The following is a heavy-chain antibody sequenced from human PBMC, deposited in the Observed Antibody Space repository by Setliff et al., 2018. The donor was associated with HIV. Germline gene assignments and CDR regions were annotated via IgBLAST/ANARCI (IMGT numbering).Heavy chain of an antibody. CDR1: GDSITSRNYH. J-gene: IGHJ4*02. D-gene: IGHD4-17*01. CDR2: LFYTGST. Sequence: SETLSLTCAVSGDSITSRNYHWDWVRQPPGKGLEWIGSLFYTGSTSCNPSLKSRVTLSGDTSKNQFFLKLSSVTAADTAIYYCARRIYGNNPYFDYWSQGTLVTVSS. CDR3: ARRIYGNNPYFDY. V-gene: IGHV4-39*07.